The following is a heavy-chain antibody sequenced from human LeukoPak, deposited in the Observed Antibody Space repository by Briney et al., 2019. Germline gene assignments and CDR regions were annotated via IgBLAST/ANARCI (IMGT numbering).Heavy chain of an antibody. V-gene: IGHV3-74*01. CDR2: INSDGSST. J-gene: IGHJ4*02. CDR3: AREYSSSWSLGY. D-gene: IGHD6-13*01. CDR1: GFTFSSYA. Sequence: GGSLRLSCAASGFTFSSYAMSWVRQAPGKGLVWVSRINSDGSSTSYADSVKGRFTISRDNTKNTLYLQMNSLRAEDTAVYYCAREYSSSWSLGYWGQGTLVTVSS.